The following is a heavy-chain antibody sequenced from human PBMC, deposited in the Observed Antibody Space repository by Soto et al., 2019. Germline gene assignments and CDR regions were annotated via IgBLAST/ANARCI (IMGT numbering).Heavy chain of an antibody. CDR2: INHSGST. V-gene: IGHV4-34*01. CDR3: ARGHRGMVRGVHATFDY. CDR1: GGSFSGYY. J-gene: IGHJ4*02. Sequence: QVQLQQWGAGLLKPSETLSLTCAVYGGSFSGYYWSWIRQPPGKGLEWIGEINHSGSTNYNPSLKSRVTISLDTSKNQFSMKLSSVIAADTAVYYCARGHRGMVRGVHATFDYWGQGTLVTVSS. D-gene: IGHD3-10*01.